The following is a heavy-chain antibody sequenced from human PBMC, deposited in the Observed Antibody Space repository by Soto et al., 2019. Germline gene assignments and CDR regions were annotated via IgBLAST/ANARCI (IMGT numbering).Heavy chain of an antibody. CDR1: GGSISSGGYY. V-gene: IGHV4-31*03. CDR3: AREMDTAMDTAYYYGMDV. CDR2: IYYSGSN. J-gene: IGHJ6*02. D-gene: IGHD5-18*01. Sequence: SETLSLTCTVSGGSISSGGYYWSWIRQHPGKGLERIGYIYYSGSNYYPPSLKIRVTISVDTSKNQFSLKLSSVTAADTAVYYCAREMDTAMDTAYYYGMDVWGQGTTVTVSS.